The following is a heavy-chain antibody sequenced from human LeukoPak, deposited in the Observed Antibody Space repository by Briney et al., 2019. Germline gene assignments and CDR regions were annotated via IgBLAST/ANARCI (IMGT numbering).Heavy chain of an antibody. V-gene: IGHV4-30-4*08. D-gene: IGHD4-11*01. J-gene: IGHJ5*02. CDR2: IYYSGST. Sequence: SETLSLTCTVSGGSISNGDYYWSWIRQPPGKGLEWIGYIYYSGSTYYNPSLKSRVTISVDTSKNQFSLKLSSVTAADTAVYYCARAPVTTPNWFDPWGQGTLVTVSS. CDR3: ARAPVTTPNWFDP. CDR1: GGSISNGDYY.